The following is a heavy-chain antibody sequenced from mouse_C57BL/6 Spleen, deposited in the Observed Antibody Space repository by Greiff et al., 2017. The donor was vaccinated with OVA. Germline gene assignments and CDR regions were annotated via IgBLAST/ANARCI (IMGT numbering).Heavy chain of an antibody. CDR2: IDPENGDT. CDR1: GFTIKDDY. D-gene: IGHD1-1*01. CDR3: TTGGTHYFDY. Sequence: VQLQQSGAELVRPGASVKLSCTASGFTIKDDYMHWVKQRPEQGLEWIGWIDPENGDTEYASKFQGKATITADTSSNTAYLQLSSLTSEDTAVYYCTTGGTHYFDYWGQGTTLTVSS. J-gene: IGHJ2*01. V-gene: IGHV14-4*01.